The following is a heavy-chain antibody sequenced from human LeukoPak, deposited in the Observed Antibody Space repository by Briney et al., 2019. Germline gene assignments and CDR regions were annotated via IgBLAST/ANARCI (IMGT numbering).Heavy chain of an antibody. Sequence: SVKVSCKASGGTFSNYAISWLRQAPGQGLEWMGGNIPIFVTSNYAQKFQGRLTITTDKSTSTAYMELSSLRSEDTAVYYCARGYSSSRFDYWGQGTTVTVSS. CDR2: NIPIFVTS. CDR1: GGTFSNYA. D-gene: IGHD6-13*01. J-gene: IGHJ4*02. V-gene: IGHV1-69*05. CDR3: ARGYSSSRFDY.